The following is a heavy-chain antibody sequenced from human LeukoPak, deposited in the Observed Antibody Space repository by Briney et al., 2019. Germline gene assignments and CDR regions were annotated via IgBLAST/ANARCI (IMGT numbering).Heavy chain of an antibody. CDR1: GGSNSSDDHY. CDR3: ARDFRRGTGGLDY. D-gene: IGHD3/OR15-3a*01. CDR2: IYYSGST. Sequence: SETLSLTCTVSGGSNSSDDHYWSWIRQPPGKGLEWIGYIYYSGSTYYNPSLQSRLTVSVDTSKNQFSLRLSSVTAADTAVYYCARDFRRGTGGLDYWGQGTLVTVSS. J-gene: IGHJ4*02. V-gene: IGHV4-30-4*01.